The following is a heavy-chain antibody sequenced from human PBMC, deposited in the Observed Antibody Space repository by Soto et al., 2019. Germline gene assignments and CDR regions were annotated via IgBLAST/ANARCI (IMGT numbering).Heavy chain of an antibody. Sequence: GASVKVSCKASGYSFTDYHIHWVRQAPGQGLEWLGRINPKSGGTSTAQKFQGWVTMTTDTSISTASMELTRLTSDDAAIYYCARGDSTDCSNGVCSFFYNHDMDVWGQGTTVTVSS. V-gene: IGHV1-2*04. CDR2: INPKSGGT. D-gene: IGHD2-8*01. J-gene: IGHJ6*02. CDR1: GYSFTDYH. CDR3: ARGDSTDCSNGVCSFFYNHDMDV.